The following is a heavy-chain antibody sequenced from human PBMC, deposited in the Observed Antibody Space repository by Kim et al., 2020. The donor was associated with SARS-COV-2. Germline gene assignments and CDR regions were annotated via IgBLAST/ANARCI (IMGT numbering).Heavy chain of an antibody. J-gene: IGHJ4*02. CDR2: IRNKANGGTT. Sequence: GGSLRLSCTSSGFTFGDYAMSWFRRAPGKGLEWVGFIRNKANGGTTEYAAAVKGRFTVSRDDSKDIAYLQMNSLKTEDTGLYYCAREGLVGDCSGGSCPVDYWGQGTPVIVSS. V-gene: IGHV3-49*03. D-gene: IGHD2-15*01. CDR1: GFTFGDYA. CDR3: AREGLVGDCSGGSCPVDY.